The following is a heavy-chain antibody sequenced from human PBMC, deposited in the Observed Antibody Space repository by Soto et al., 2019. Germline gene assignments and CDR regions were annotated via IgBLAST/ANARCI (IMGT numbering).Heavy chain of an antibody. V-gene: IGHV3-15*01. J-gene: IGHJ4*02. Sequence: PGGSLRLGCAASGVTCDNAWMRWVRQAPGKGLEWIGRIKGEADGGTTDYAAPVKGRITISRDHSKDTLYLHMNSLKTEDTAVYYCTTGLSNGYYNFDYWGQGT. D-gene: IGHD3-22*01. CDR3: TTGLSNGYYNFDY. CDR1: GVTCDNAW. CDR2: IKGEADGGTT.